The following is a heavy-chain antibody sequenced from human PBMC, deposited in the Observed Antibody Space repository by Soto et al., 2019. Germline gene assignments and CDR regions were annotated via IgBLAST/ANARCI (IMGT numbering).Heavy chain of an antibody. CDR1: GFTFSRYW. Sequence: EVHLVESGGGLVQPGGSLRLSCAASGFTFSRYWMSWVRQAPGKGLEWVANIKEDGSEKKNVDSVKGRFTISRDNAKNSLYLQMNSLSAEDTAVYYCARAYYYFLWWSYRFDYWGQGALVTVSS. CDR3: ARAYYYFLWWSYRFDY. D-gene: IGHD3-16*02. V-gene: IGHV3-7*01. J-gene: IGHJ4*02. CDR2: IKEDGSEK.